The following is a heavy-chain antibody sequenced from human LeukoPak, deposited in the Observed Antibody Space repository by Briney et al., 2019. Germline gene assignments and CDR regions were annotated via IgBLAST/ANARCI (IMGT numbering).Heavy chain of an antibody. V-gene: IGHV3-23*01. D-gene: IGHD2-2*01. Sequence: GSLRLSCAASGFTFSRYAMSWVRQTPEKGLEWVSVISGGDGSTYYADSVRGRFTISRDDSGNTLFLQMNSLRAEDTAVYYCARQVSCDSTTCYAGMPPDYWGQGTLVTVSS. CDR3: ARQVSCDSTTCYAGMPPDY. CDR1: GFTFSRYA. J-gene: IGHJ4*02. CDR2: ISGGDGST.